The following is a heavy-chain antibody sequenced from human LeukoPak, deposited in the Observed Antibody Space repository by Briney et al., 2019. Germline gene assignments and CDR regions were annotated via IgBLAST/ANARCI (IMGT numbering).Heavy chain of an antibody. D-gene: IGHD3-10*01. V-gene: IGHV4-34*01. J-gene: IGHJ5*02. CDR1: GGSFSGYY. CDR3: ASSSGSYSSKHNWFDP. Sequence: KPSETLSLTCAVYGGSFSGYYWSWIRQPPGKGLEWLGEINHSGSTNYNPSLKSRVTISVDTSKNQFSLKLSSVTAADTAVYYCASSSGSYSSKHNWFDPWGQGTLVTVSS. CDR2: INHSGST.